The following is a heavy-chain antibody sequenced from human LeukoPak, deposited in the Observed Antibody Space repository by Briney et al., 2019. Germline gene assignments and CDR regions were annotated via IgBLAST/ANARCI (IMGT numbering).Heavy chain of an antibody. CDR3: ARLSYRPESSIAARPYDY. D-gene: IGHD6-6*01. CDR1: GFTFSSHW. CDR2: INGNGSST. Sequence: PGGSLRLSCAASGFTFSSHWMHWVRQAPGKGLVWVSRINGNGSSTDYADSVKGRFTISRDNAKNTLYLQMNSLRAEDTAVYYCARLSYRPESSIAARPYDYWGQGTLVTVSS. J-gene: IGHJ4*02. V-gene: IGHV3-74*01.